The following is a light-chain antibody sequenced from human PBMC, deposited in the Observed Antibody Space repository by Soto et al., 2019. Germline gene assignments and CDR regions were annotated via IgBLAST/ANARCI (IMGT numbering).Light chain of an antibody. V-gene: IGKV3-11*01. Sequence: EIVMTQSPGTLSVSPGERAALSCRASQSVSSNLAWYQQKPGQAPSLLIFDASNRATGIPARFSGSGSGTDFTLTISSLEPEDFAVYYCQQRRNWPRVTFGQGTRLEIK. CDR3: QQRRNWPRVT. CDR1: QSVSSN. CDR2: DAS. J-gene: IGKJ5*01.